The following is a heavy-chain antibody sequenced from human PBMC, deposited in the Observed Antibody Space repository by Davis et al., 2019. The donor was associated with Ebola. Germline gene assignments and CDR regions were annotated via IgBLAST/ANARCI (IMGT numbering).Heavy chain of an antibody. J-gene: IGHJ4*02. CDR2: IYPGDSDT. Sequence: GESLKISCKASGYSFTNYWIGWVRQMPGKGLEWMGIIYPGDSDTRYSPSFQGQVTISADKSISTAYLQWSSLKASDTAMYYCARVPVYSSGWYGTFDYWGQGTLVTVSS. CDR1: GYSFTNYW. V-gene: IGHV5-51*01. CDR3: ARVPVYSSGWYGTFDY. D-gene: IGHD6-19*01.